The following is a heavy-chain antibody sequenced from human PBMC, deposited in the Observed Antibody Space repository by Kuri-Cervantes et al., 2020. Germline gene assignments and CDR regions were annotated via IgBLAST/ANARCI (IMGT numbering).Heavy chain of an antibody. Sequence: GESLKISCAASGFSFSNCGMHWVRQSPGKGLEWVAFIRKDVIHKKDIDSVKGRFTICEGVSKNTLCLQVNSLRGEDAAVYCCAKAVSGTTEVFDHWGQGTLVTVSS. J-gene: IGHJ4*02. CDR1: GFSFSNCG. V-gene: IGHV3-30*02. D-gene: IGHD1/OR15-1a*01. CDR3: AKAVSGTTEVFDH. CDR2: IRKDVIHK.